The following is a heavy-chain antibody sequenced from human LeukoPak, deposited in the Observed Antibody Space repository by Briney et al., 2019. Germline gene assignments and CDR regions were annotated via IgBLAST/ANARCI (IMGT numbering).Heavy chain of an antibody. Sequence: SETLSLTCTVSGGSISSYYWSWIRQPPGKGLEWIGYIYYTGSTNYNPSLKSRVIISIDTSKSQLSLKLSSVTAADTAVYYCARDAGYCSSSSCGAYFQHWGQGTLVTVSS. CDR1: GGSISSYY. CDR3: ARDAGYCSSSSCGAYFQH. D-gene: IGHD2-2*01. V-gene: IGHV4-59*01. CDR2: IYYTGST. J-gene: IGHJ1*01.